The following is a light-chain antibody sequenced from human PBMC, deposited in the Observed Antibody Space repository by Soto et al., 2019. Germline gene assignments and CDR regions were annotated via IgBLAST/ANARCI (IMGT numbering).Light chain of an antibody. CDR2: DVN. CDR3: SSYTSSSTLVV. V-gene: IGLV2-14*01. Sequence: QSALTQPASVSGSPGQSITISCTGTSSDVGGYNYVSWYQQHPGKAPKLMIYDVNNRPSGVSNRFSGSKSGNTASLTISGLQAEDKADYYCSSYTSSSTLVVFGGGTKVT. CDR1: SSDVGGYNY. J-gene: IGLJ2*01.